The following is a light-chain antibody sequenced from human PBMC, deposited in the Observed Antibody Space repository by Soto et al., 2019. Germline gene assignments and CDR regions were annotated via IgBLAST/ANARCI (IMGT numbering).Light chain of an antibody. J-gene: IGKJ5*01. CDR3: QQFNSYPIT. CDR1: QDIRGA. CDR2: DVS. V-gene: IGKV1-13*02. Sequence: AIPVTQSPSSLSASVGDRVTMTCRASQDIRGALAWYQQKSGKPPNLLIYDVSTLEGGVPSRFSGSGSGTEFTLTISSLQPEDFGTYYCQQFNSYPITFGHGTRLEIK.